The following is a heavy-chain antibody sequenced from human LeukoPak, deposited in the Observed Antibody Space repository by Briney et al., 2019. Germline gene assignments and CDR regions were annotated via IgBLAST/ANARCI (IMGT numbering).Heavy chain of an antibody. V-gene: IGHV3-48*01. Sequence: GGSLRLSCAASGFTFSTYSINWVRQSPGKGLEWLSYISSSSSTIYYADSVKGRFTISRDNAKDSLYLQMNSLRAEDTAVYYCARDSSGFPHDYWGQGALVTVSS. J-gene: IGHJ4*02. CDR3: ARDSSGFPHDY. CDR1: GFTFSTYS. CDR2: ISSSSSTI. D-gene: IGHD3-22*01.